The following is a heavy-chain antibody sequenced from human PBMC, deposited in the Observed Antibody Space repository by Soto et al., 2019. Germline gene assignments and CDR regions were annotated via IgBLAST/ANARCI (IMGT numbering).Heavy chain of an antibody. D-gene: IGHD5-12*01. J-gene: IGHJ5*02. CDR1: GGSVNNNF. V-gene: IGHV4-59*02. CDR2: IYSSGST. Sequence: QVQLQESGPGLVKSSETLSLTCTVSGGSVNNNFWSWIRQPPGKGLEWLAYIYSSGSTTYNPSLKSRVPISIDTSKNQFSLKVNSVAAADTAVYFCARGGWLRGSYWFDPWGQGALVTVSS. CDR3: ARGGWLRGSYWFDP.